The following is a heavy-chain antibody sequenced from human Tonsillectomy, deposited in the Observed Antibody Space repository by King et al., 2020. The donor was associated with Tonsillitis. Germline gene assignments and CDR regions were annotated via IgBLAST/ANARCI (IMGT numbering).Heavy chain of an antibody. CDR3: ARDQTAQRLIHSPAWGFDL. J-gene: IGHJ3*01. Sequence: VQLVESGGGVVQPGRSLRLSCAASGFPFSSYEIHWVRQAPGKGLEWVALISYEGNSEYYAESVKGRFTISRDNSRNTLYLQMNSLGAEETAVFYCARDQTAQRLIHSPAWGFDLWGQGTMVTVSS. CDR1: GFPFSSYE. D-gene: IGHD1-1*01. V-gene: IGHV3-30-3*01. CDR2: ISYEGNSE.